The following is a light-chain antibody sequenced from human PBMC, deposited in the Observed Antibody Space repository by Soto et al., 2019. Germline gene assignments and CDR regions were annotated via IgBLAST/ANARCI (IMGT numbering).Light chain of an antibody. CDR3: AAWDDSLNGVV. CDR1: SSNIGSNT. V-gene: IGLV1-44*01. Sequence: QSVLTQPPSASGTPGQRVTSSCSGSSSNIGSNTVNSYQQLPGTAPKLLIYSNNERPSGVPDRFSGSKSATSASLSISGLQCEDAADYYCAAWDDSLNGVVFGGGTKLTVL. J-gene: IGLJ2*01. CDR2: SNN.